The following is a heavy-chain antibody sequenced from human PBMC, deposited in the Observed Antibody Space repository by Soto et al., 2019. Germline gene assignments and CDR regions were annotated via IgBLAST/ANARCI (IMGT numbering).Heavy chain of an antibody. Sequence: GSLRLSCAASGFTFSSYSMNWVRQAPGKGLEWVSYISSSSSTIYYADSVKGRFTISRDNAKNSLYLQMNSLRDEDTAVYYCARGLGLYCTNGVCFKHYYYYGMDVWGQGTTVTVSS. CDR1: GFTFSSYS. CDR2: ISSSSSTI. CDR3: ARGLGLYCTNGVCFKHYYYYGMDV. J-gene: IGHJ6*02. V-gene: IGHV3-48*02. D-gene: IGHD2-8*01.